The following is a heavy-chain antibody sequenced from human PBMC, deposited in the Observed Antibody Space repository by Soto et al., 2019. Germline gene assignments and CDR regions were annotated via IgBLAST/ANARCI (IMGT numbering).Heavy chain of an antibody. CDR2: VYYTGYT. V-gene: IGHV4-59*08. CDR1: GGSIRGYY. CDR3: AKHVVIVSGASSYDF. J-gene: IGHJ4*02. Sequence: SETLSLTCSVSGGSIRGYYWSWIRQPPGKGLEFVGYVYYTGYTNYNPSLKSRLPISLDMSKNQISLKLTSVTAADTAVYYCAKHVVIVSGASSYDFWGQGILVTVSS. D-gene: IGHD2-15*01.